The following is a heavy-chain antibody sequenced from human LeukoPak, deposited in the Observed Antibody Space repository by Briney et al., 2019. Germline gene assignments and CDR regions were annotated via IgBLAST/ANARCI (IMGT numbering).Heavy chain of an antibody. D-gene: IGHD2-2*01. CDR3: ARRGCSSTSCYHDY. CDR2: IYPGDSDT. Sequence: GESLKISCKVSGYNFLGYWIGWVRQMPGKGLECMGIIYPGDSDTRYSPSFQGQVTISVDKSISTAYLQWNSLKASDTAMYFCARRGCSSTSCYHDYWGQGTLVTVSS. V-gene: IGHV5-51*01. J-gene: IGHJ4*02. CDR1: GYNFLGYW.